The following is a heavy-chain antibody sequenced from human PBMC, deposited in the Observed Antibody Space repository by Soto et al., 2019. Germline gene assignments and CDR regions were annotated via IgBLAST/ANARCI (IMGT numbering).Heavy chain of an antibody. CDR2: TYYRSKWYF. CDR1: GDSVSSNSAG. Sequence: SETLSLTCAISGDSVSSNSAGWNWIRQTPSRGLEWLGRTYYRSKWYFNYAVSVESRITINPDTSKIQFSLQLSSVTPDDTSVYYCARGSWDDVSGHYYMDVWGKGTTVTVSS. V-gene: IGHV6-1*01. D-gene: IGHD1-1*01. J-gene: IGHJ6*03. CDR3: ARGSWDDVSGHYYMDV.